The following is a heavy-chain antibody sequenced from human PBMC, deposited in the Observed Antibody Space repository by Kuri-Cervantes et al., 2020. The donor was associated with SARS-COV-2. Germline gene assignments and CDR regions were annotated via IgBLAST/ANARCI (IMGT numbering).Heavy chain of an antibody. CDR2: IYYSGST. D-gene: IGHD2-2*01. CDR1: GGSISSSSYY. V-gene: IGHV4-39*01. J-gene: IGHJ4*02. Sequence: SETLSLTCTVSGGSISSSSYYWGWIRQPPGKGLEWIGSIYYSGSTYYNPSLKSRVTISVDMSKNQFSLKLSSVTAADTAVYYCARHPPRDLMPWVDWGQGTLVTVSS. CDR3: ARHPPRDLMPWVD.